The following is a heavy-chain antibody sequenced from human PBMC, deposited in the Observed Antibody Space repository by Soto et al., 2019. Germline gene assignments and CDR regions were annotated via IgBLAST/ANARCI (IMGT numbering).Heavy chain of an antibody. CDR3: ARYYYDILTGYLNWFDP. D-gene: IGHD3-9*01. J-gene: IGHJ5*02. CDR1: GGSISSGGYY. V-gene: IGHV4-31*03. CDR2: IYYSGST. Sequence: PSETLSLTCTVSGGSISSGGYYWSWIRQHPGKGLEWIGYIYYSGSTYYNPSLKSRVTISVDTSKNQFSLKLSSVTAADTAVYYCARYYYDILTGYLNWFDPWGQGTLVTVSS.